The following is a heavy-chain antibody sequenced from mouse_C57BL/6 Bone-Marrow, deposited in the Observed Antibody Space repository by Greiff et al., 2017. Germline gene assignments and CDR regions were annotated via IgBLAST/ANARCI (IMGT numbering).Heavy chain of an antibody. V-gene: IGHV1-64*01. CDR1: GYTFTSYW. CDR2: IHPNSGST. J-gene: IGHJ2*01. D-gene: IGHD2-4*01. Sequence: QVHVKQPGAELVKPGASVKLSCKASGYTFTSYWMHWVKQRPGQGLEWIGMIHPNSGSTNYNEKFKSKATLTVDKSSSTAYMQLSSLTSEDSAVYYCATSLYYDYDGRANYWGQGTTLTVSS. CDR3: ATSLYYDYDGRANY.